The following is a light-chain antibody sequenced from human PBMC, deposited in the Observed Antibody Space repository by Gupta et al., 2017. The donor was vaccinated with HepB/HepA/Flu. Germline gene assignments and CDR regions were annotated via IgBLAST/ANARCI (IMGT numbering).Light chain of an antibody. J-gene: IGLJ2*01. CDR1: SSDVGGYNH. Sequence: QSALTQSPSASGSPGQSVTISCSGTSSDVGGYNHVSWYQQHPGKAPKVLIYDVTKRPSGVPDRFSGYKSGNTAALTVSGLQAEDEADYYCSSYAGSNNLVFGGGTKLTVL. CDR2: DVT. V-gene: IGLV2-8*01. CDR3: SSYAGSNNLV.